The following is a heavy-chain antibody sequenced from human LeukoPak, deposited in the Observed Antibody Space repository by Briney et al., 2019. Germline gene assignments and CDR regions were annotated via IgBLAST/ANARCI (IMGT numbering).Heavy chain of an antibody. CDR3: AKDGGHGGSNDAFDI. D-gene: IGHD1-26*01. CDR1: RFTFSHYG. Sequence: PGGSLRLSCGASRFTFSHYGMHWVRQAPGKGLVWVAFIRYDGTNNYYADSVKGRFTISRDNSKNTLYLQMNSLRPEDTAVYYCAKDGGHGGSNDAFDIWGQGTMVTVSS. V-gene: IGHV3-30*02. J-gene: IGHJ3*02. CDR2: IRYDGTNN.